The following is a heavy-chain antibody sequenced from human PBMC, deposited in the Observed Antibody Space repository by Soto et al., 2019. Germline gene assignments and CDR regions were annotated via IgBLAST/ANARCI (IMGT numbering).Heavy chain of an antibody. CDR3: ARQWGGDY. Sequence: QVQLQESGPGLVKPSETLSLTCTVSGGSISSHYWSWIRQPPGEGLEWIGRASYSGSPSYNPSLKSRVTISIDTSKNQFSLKLTPVTAADTAVYYCARQWGGDYWGQGTLVTVSS. D-gene: IGHD3-16*01. CDR1: GGSISSHY. V-gene: IGHV4-59*08. J-gene: IGHJ4*02. CDR2: ASYSGSP.